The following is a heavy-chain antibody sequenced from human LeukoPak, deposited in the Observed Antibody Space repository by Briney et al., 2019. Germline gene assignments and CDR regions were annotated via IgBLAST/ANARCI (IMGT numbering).Heavy chain of an antibody. D-gene: IGHD4-17*01. CDR2: ISGSGGST. Sequence: PGGSLRLSCAASGFTFSSYAMSWVRQAPGKGLEWVSAISGSGGSTYYADSVKGRFTISRDNSKDTLYLQMNSLRAEDAAVYYCAKDINGDYYFDYWGQGTLVTVSS. CDR1: GFTFSSYA. V-gene: IGHV3-23*01. J-gene: IGHJ4*02. CDR3: AKDINGDYYFDY.